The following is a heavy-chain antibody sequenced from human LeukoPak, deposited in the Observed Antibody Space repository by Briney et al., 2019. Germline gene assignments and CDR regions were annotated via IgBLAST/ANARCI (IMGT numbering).Heavy chain of an antibody. CDR3: ARVIWSAGKYYFDY. Sequence: GGSLRLSCAVSGFSVSNNYMSWVRQAPGKGLEGVSVIYSGGSTYYADSVKDRFTISRDNSKNTLYLQMNSLRAEDTAVYYCARVIWSAGKYYFDYWGQGTLVTVSS. J-gene: IGHJ4*02. CDR2: IYSGGST. CDR1: GFSVSNNY. D-gene: IGHD3-16*01. V-gene: IGHV3-66*01.